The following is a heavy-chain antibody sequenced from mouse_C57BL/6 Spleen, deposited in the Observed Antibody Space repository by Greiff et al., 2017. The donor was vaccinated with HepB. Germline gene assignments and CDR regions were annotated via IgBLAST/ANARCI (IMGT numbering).Heavy chain of an antibody. CDR3: ARRAAEIAY. CDR2: IDPSDSYT. D-gene: IGHD6-1*01. Sequence: QVQLQQPGAELVKPGASVKLSCKASGYTFTSYWMQWVKQRPGQGLEWIGEIDPSDSYTNYNQKFKGKATLTVDTSYSTADMQLRSLTSEDSAVYYCARRAAEIAYWGQGTLVTVSA. J-gene: IGHJ3*01. V-gene: IGHV1-50*01. CDR1: GYTFTSYW.